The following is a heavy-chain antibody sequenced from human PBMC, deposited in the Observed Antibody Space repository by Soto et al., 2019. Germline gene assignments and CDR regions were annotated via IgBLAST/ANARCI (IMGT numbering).Heavy chain of an antibody. V-gene: IGHV4-30-2*01. J-gene: IGHJ5*02. Sequence: PSATLSLTCAVSGGSIGSGGYSWGWIRQPPGKGLEWIGYIYHSGSTFYNPSLKSRVTISVDSSKNQFSLKLSSVTAADTAVYYCARVPDRWGQGTLVTVSS. D-gene: IGHD2-2*01. CDR1: GGSIGSGGYS. CDR3: ARVPDR. CDR2: IYHSGST.